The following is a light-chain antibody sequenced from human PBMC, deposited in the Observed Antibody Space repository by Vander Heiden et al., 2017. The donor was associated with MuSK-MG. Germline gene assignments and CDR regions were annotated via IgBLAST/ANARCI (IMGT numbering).Light chain of an antibody. CDR2: AAS. CDR1: QSISSY. V-gene: IGKV1-39*01. J-gene: IGKJ1*01. CDR3: QQSDSSPRT. Sequence: IQMTRSPSSLSASVGDRVTITCRASQSISSYLNWYQQKPGKAPKLLIYAASNLQSGVPSRFSGSGSGTDFTLTISRLQPEDFATYYCQQSDSSPRTFGQGTKVEIK.